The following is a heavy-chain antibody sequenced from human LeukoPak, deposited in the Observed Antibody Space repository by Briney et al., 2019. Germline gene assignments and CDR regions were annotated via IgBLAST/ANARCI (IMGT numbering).Heavy chain of an antibody. CDR2: INHRGST. V-gene: IGHV4-38-2*02. D-gene: IGHD2-21*02. CDR3: ARGGPYCGGDCSRGYYYYYYMDV. Sequence: SETLSLTCTVSGYSISSGYYWSWIRQPPGKGLEWIGEINHRGSTNYNPSLKSRVTISVDTSKNQFSLKLSSVTAADTAVYYCARGGPYCGGDCSRGYYYYYYMDVWGKGTTVTVSS. J-gene: IGHJ6*03. CDR1: GYSISSGYY.